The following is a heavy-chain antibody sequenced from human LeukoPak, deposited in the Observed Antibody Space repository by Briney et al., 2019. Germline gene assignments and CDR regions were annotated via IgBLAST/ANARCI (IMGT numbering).Heavy chain of an antibody. CDR3: ARVQDLVYAITY. CDR2: IIPIFGTA. CDR1: GGTFSSYA. D-gene: IGHD2-8*01. V-gene: IGHV1-69*13. J-gene: IGHJ4*02. Sequence: ASVKVSCKASGGTFSSYAISWVRQAPGQGLEWMGGIIPIFGTANYAQKFQGRVTITADESTSTAYMELSSLRSEDTAVYYCARVQDLVYAITYWGQGTLVTVSS.